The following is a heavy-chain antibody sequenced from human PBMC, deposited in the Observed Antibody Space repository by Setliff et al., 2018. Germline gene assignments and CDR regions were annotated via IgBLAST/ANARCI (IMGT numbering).Heavy chain of an antibody. CDR3: ARGSRGFDY. V-gene: IGHV1-69*05. Sequence: SVKVSCKASGGTFSSKAISWVRQAPGQGLEWMGGFIPSFGTANYAQNFQDRVAITRDTSASTAYMELSSLTSEDTAVYFCARGSRGFDYWGQGALVTVSS. CDR1: GGTFSSKA. J-gene: IGHJ4*02. CDR2: FIPSFGTA.